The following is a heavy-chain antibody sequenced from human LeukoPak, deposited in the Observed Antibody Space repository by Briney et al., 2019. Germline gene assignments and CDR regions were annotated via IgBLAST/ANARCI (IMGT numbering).Heavy chain of an antibody. J-gene: IGHJ4*02. V-gene: IGHV4-59*01. Sequence: PSETLSLTCTVSGGSISSYYWSWIRQPPGKRLEWIGHTYYSGSTNYNPSLKSRVTISVDTSKNQFSLKLSSVTAADTAVYYCASRSSIWSGYQDTLYYFDAWSQGTLVTVSS. CDR1: GGSISSYY. D-gene: IGHD3-3*01. CDR3: ASRSSIWSGYQDTLYYFDA. CDR2: TYYSGST.